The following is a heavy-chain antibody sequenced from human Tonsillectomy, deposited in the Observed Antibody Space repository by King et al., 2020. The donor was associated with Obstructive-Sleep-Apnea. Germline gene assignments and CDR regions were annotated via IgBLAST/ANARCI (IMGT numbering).Heavy chain of an antibody. CDR1: GGSISSYY. CDR2: IYYSGST. Sequence: QLQESGPGLVKPSETLSLTCTVSGGSISSYYWSWIRQPPGKGLEWIGYIYYSGSTNYNPSLKSRVTISVDTSTNQFSLKLSSVTAADTAVYYCASQHYDILTGYSPGAFDIWGQGTMVTVSS. V-gene: IGHV4-59*01. D-gene: IGHD3-9*01. CDR3: ASQHYDILTGYSPGAFDI. J-gene: IGHJ3*02.